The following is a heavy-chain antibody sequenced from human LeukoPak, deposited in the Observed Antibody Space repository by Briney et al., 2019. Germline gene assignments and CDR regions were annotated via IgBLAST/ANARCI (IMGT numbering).Heavy chain of an antibody. V-gene: IGHV1-8*03. CDR1: GYTFTSYD. D-gene: IGHD6-19*01. CDR2: MNPNSGNT. Sequence: ASVKDSCKASGYTFTSYDINWVRQATGQGLEWMGWMNPNSGNTGYAQKFQGRVTITRNTSISTAYMELSSLRSEDTAVYYCARGRSVAGISSAFDIWGQGTMVTVSS. CDR3: ARGRSVAGISSAFDI. J-gene: IGHJ3*02.